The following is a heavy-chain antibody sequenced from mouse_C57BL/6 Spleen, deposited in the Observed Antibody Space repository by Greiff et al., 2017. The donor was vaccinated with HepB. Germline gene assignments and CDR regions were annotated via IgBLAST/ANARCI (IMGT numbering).Heavy chain of an antibody. V-gene: IGHV2-2*01. CDR2: IWSGGST. CDR3: ARKGDYSNPLAMDY. J-gene: IGHJ4*01. Sequence: VQGVESGPGLVQPSQSLSITCTVSGFSLTSYGVHWVRQSPGKGLEWLGVIWSGGSTDYNAAFISRLSISKDNSKSQVFFKMNSLQADDTAIYYCARKGDYSNPLAMDYWGQGTSVTVSS. CDR1: GFSLTSYG. D-gene: IGHD2-5*01.